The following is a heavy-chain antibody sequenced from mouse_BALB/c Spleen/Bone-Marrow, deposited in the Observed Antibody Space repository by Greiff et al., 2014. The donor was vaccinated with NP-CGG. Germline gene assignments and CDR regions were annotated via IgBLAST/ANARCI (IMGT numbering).Heavy chain of an antibody. D-gene: IGHD4-1*01. CDR2: IDPANGNT. J-gene: IGHJ4*01. V-gene: IGHV14-3*02. Sequence: EVQVVESGAELVKLGASVKLSCTASGFNIKDTHMHWVKQRPEQGLEWIGRIDPANGNTKYDPKFQGKATITADTSSNTAYLQLSSLTSEDTAAYYCARWEYYAMDYWGQGTSVTVSS. CDR3: ARWEYYAMDY. CDR1: GFNIKDTH.